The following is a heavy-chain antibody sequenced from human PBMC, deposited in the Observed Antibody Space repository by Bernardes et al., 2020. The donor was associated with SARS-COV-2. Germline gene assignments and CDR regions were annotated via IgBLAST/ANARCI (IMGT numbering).Heavy chain of an antibody. CDR3: VGSSCGRDCYIGGLRSWDYGMDV. CDR2: IYSSGTT. J-gene: IGHJ6*02. V-gene: IGHV4-39*01. Sequence: SFDSTSSSGSISNSNYYCGWIRQPPGKGLEWIGRIYSSGTTYKNPSLQSRVTKSVDTSKNQFSLRLTSVTAADTAVYYCVGSSCGRDCYIGGLRSWDYGMDVWGQGTTVTVSS. D-gene: IGHD2-21*02. CDR1: SGSISNSNYY.